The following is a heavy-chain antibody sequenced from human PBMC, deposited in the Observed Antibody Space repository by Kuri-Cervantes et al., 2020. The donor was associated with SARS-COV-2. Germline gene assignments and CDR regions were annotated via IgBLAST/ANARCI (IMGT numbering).Heavy chain of an antibody. D-gene: IGHD3-3*01. CDR1: GGSISSGDYY. CDR3: ARGGVYPGDDFWSGYYTNDAFDI. Sequence: SETLSLTCTVSGGSISSGDYYWSWIRQPPGKGLEWIGYIYYSGSTYYNPSLKSRVTISVDTSKKQFSLKLSSVTAADTAVYYCARGGVYPGDDFWSGYYTNDAFDIWGQGTMVTVSS. V-gene: IGHV4-30-4*08. CDR2: IYYSGST. J-gene: IGHJ3*02.